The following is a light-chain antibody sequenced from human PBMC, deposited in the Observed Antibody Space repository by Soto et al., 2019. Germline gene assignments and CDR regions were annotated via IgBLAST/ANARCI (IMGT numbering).Light chain of an antibody. CDR3: QQLNRYPRT. CDR2: AAS. V-gene: IGKV1-9*01. J-gene: IGKJ1*01. Sequence: DIQLTQSPSFLSASVGDRVTITCRASQGISTYLAWYQQKPGKAPNLLIYAASTLPSGVPSRLSGSGSGTEFTLTISRLPPEDFATPYCQQLNRYPRTFGQGTKVEIK. CDR1: QGISTY.